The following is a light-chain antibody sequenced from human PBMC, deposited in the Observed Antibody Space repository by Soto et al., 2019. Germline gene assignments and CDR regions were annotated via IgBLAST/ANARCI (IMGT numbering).Light chain of an antibody. CDR2: DAS. CDR3: QQYNGSLPWT. V-gene: IGKV3-15*01. J-gene: IGKJ1*01. Sequence: EIVMTQSPATLSMSLGARATLSCRASQSVSNKLAWYQQKPGQAPRLLIDDASTRASGIPARFSGSGSGTAFCLTISTLQSEDFAFCYCQQYNGSLPWTFGQGTRVEIK. CDR1: QSVSNK.